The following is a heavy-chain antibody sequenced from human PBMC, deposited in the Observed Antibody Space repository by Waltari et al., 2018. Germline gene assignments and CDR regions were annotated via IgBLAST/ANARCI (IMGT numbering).Heavy chain of an antibody. D-gene: IGHD2-15*01. J-gene: IGHJ6*02. CDR3: ARATVVAARRRAYGMDV. CDR1: GYTFTSYG. Sequence: QVQLVQSGAEVKKPGASVKVSCKASGYTFTSYGISWVRKAPGQGLEWMGWVSALTGTTHYAQHLHGLFTISRDNAKTPLSLQMTCLRAEDTAVYYSARATVVAARRRAYGMDVWGQGTTVTVSS. V-gene: IGHV1-18*01. CDR2: VSALTGTT.